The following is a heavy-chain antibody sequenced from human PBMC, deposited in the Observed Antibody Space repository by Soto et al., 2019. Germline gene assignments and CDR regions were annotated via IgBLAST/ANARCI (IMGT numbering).Heavy chain of an antibody. J-gene: IGHJ6*02. CDR1: GGSFSDYY. V-gene: IGHV4-34*01. CDR3: ARDRGSYGMDV. CDR2: IYYSGTT. Sequence: SETLSLTCAVYGGSFSDYYWSWIRQPPGKGLEWIGSIYYSGTTYYNPSLKSRVSISTDRSKNQFSLEVSSVTAADTAVYYCARDRGSYGMDVWGQGTTVTVSS.